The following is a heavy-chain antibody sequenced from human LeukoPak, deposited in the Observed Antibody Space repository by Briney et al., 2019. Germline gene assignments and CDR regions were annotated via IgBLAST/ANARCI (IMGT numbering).Heavy chain of an antibody. J-gene: IGHJ6*02. Sequence: ASVKVSCKASGYTFTGYYMHWVRQAPGQGLEWMGWINPNSGGTNYAQKLQGWVTMTRDTSISTAYMELSRLRSDDTAVYYCARDVRLPESYGMDVWGQGTTVTVSS. V-gene: IGHV1-2*04. CDR2: INPNSGGT. CDR3: ARDVRLPESYGMDV. CDR1: GYTFTGYY.